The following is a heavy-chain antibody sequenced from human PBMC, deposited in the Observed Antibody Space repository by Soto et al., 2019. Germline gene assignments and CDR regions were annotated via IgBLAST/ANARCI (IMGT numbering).Heavy chain of an antibody. J-gene: IGHJ4*02. D-gene: IGHD1-20*01. V-gene: IGHV4-39*01. CDR2: VFYTGFT. CDR1: VGSISGSYYY. CDR3: ASSQKGYNWNYFDH. Sequence: PSETLSLTCAVSVGSISGSYYYWGWLLQSPGRGPEWIGSVFYTGFTSYNPSLESRVSVSVDTSKNQFSLKVSAVTAADTAVYYCASSQKGYNWNYFDHWGQGALVTVSS.